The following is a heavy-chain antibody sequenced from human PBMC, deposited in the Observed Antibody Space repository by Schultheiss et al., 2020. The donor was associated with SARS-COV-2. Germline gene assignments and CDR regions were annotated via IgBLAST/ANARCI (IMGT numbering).Heavy chain of an antibody. J-gene: IGHJ6*03. Sequence: GGSLRLSCAASGFTFSGSAMHWVRQASGKGLEWVGRIRSKANSYATAYAASVKGRFTISRDDSKNTAYLQMNSLKTEDTAVYYCARDGLNYYDSPNYMDVWGKGTTVTVSS. CDR2: IRSKANSYAT. V-gene: IGHV3-73*01. CDR3: ARDGLNYYDSPNYMDV. CDR1: GFTFSGSA. D-gene: IGHD3-22*01.